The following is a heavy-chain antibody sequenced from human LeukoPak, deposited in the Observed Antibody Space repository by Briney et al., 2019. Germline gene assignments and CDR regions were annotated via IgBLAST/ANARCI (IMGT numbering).Heavy chain of an antibody. Sequence: ASVKVSCKASGYTFTSYYMHWVRQAPGQGLEWMGRINPSGGSTSYAQKFQGRVTMTRDTSTSTVYMELSSLRSEDTAVYYCAREGSCCLVSTWFDPWGQGTLVTVSS. J-gene: IGHJ5*02. CDR2: INPSGGST. D-gene: IGHD2-15*01. CDR3: AREGSCCLVSTWFDP. CDR1: GYTFTSYY. V-gene: IGHV1-46*01.